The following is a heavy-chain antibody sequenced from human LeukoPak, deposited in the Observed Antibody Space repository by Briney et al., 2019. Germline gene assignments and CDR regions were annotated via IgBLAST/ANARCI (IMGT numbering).Heavy chain of an antibody. CDR1: GDSVSSNSAA. J-gene: IGHJ4*02. CDR2: TYCRSQWYN. V-gene: IGHV6-1*01. D-gene: IGHD1-26*01. Sequence: SQTLSLTCAISGDSVSSNSAAWNWIRQSPSRGLEWLGRTYCRSQWYNDYAVSVKSRLTIKPDTSKSQFSLQLNSVTPEDTAVYYCARDPGGGIVGATFRSLNYWGQGTLVTVSS. CDR3: ARDPGGGIVGATFRSLNY.